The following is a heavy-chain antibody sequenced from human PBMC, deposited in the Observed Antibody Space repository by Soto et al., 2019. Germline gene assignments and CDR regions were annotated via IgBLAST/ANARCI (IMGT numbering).Heavy chain of an antibody. V-gene: IGHV4-34*01. D-gene: IGHD2-2*02. CDR3: ARYSRIVVVPAAIGRDARPNWFDP. Sequence: ASETLSLTCAVYGGSFSGYYWSWIRQPPGKGLEWIGEINHSGSTNYNPSLKSRVTISVDTSKNQFSLKLSSVTAADTAVYYCARYSRIVVVPAAIGRDARPNWFDPWGQGTLVTVSS. CDR2: INHSGST. CDR1: GGSFSGYY. J-gene: IGHJ5*02.